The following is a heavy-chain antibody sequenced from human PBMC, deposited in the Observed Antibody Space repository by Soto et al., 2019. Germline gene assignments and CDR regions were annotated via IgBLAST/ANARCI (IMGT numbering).Heavy chain of an antibody. CDR1: GGSISSSNW. V-gene: IGHV4-4*01. Sequence: SETLSLTCAVSGGSISSSNWWSWVRQPPGKGLEWIGEIYHSGSTNYNPSLKSRVTISVDASKSQVSLMLSSVTAADTAVYWCARGAQGRGTAFDSWGQGTQVTVSS. J-gene: IGHJ4*02. D-gene: IGHD1-1*01. CDR2: IYHSGST. CDR3: ARGAQGRGTAFDS.